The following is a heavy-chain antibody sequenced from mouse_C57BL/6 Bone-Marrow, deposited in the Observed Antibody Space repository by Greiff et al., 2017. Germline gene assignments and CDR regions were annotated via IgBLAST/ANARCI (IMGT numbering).Heavy chain of an antibody. CDR3: TTGGVYDGYYLFAY. CDR1: GFNIKDDY. Sequence: EVQLQQSGAELVRPGASVKLSCTASGFNIKDDYMHWVKQRPEQGLEWIGWIDPENGDTEYASKFQGKATITADTSSNTAYLQLSSLTSEDTAVYYCTTGGVYDGYYLFAYWGQGTLVTVSA. CDR2: IDPENGDT. V-gene: IGHV14-4*01. D-gene: IGHD2-3*01. J-gene: IGHJ3*01.